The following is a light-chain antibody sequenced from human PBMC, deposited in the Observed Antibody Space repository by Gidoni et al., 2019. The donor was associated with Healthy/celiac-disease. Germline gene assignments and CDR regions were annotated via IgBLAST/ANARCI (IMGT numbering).Light chain of an antibody. J-gene: IGLJ2*01. CDR1: SSDVGGYNY. CDR3: SSYTSSSTLDVV. Sequence: HSALTQPASVSGSPGQPITISCTGTSSDVGGYNYVSWYQQHPGKAPKPMIYEVSNRPSGVSNRFYGSKSGNTASLTISGLQAEDEADYYCSSYTSSSTLDVVFGGGTKLTVL. CDR2: EVS. V-gene: IGLV2-14*01.